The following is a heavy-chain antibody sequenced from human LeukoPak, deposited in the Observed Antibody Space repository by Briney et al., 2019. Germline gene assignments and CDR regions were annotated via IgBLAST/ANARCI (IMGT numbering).Heavy chain of an antibody. CDR3: ARDLWELLRFDY. Sequence: ASVKVSCKASGYTFTGYYMHWVRQAPGQGLEWMGWINPNSGGTNYAQKFQGRVTMTGDTSISTAHMELSRLRSDDTAVYYCARDLWELLRFDYWGQGTLVTVSS. V-gene: IGHV1-2*02. CDR2: INPNSGGT. D-gene: IGHD1-26*01. CDR1: GYTFTGYY. J-gene: IGHJ4*02.